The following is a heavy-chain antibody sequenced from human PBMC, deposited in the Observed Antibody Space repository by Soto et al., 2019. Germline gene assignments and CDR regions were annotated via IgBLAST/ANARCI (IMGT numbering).Heavy chain of an antibody. CDR3: ARGGRYCTNGVCYNQKNFDY. V-gene: IGHV4-31*03. D-gene: IGHD2-8*01. J-gene: IGHJ4*02. CDR1: GGSISSGGYY. CDR2: IYYSGST. Sequence: SETLSLTGTVSGGSISSGGYYWSWIRQHPGKGLEWIGYIYYSGSTYYNPSLKSRVTISVDTSKNQFSLKLSSVTAADTAVYYCARGGRYCTNGVCYNQKNFDYWGQGTLVTV.